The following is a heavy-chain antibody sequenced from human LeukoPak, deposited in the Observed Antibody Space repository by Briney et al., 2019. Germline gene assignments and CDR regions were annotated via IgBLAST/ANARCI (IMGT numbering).Heavy chain of an antibody. Sequence: PGGSLRLSCAASGFTFSSYGMHWVRQAPGKGLEWVAVISYDGSNKYYADSVKGRFTISRDNSKNTLYLQMNSLRAEDTAVYYCARTSTDCLDCWGQGTLVTVSS. CDR1: GFTFSSYG. CDR3: ARTSTDCLDC. CDR2: ISYDGSNK. D-gene: IGHD2-21*02. J-gene: IGHJ4*02. V-gene: IGHV3-30*03.